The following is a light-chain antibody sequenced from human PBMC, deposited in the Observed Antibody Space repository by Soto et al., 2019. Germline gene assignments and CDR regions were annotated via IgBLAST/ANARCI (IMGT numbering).Light chain of an antibody. CDR3: QEYNYWHPIT. V-gene: IGKV3D-20*02. J-gene: IGKJ4*01. CDR2: SIS. CDR1: QSVSSSY. Sequence: EIVLTQSPATLSLSPGERATLSCRAIQSVSSSYLAWYQQKPGQAPRLLIYSISSRATGIPDRFSGSGSGTEFTLTITSLQSEDSAVYYCQEYNYWHPITFGGGTKVDI.